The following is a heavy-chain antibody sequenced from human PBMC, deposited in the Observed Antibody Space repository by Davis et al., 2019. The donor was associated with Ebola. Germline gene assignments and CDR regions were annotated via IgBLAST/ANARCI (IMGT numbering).Heavy chain of an antibody. Sequence: GSLRLSCTVSGGSISSYYWSWIRQPPGKGLEWIGYIYYSGSTNYNPSLKSRVTISVDTSKNQFSLKLSPVTAADTAVYYCARGTGGNSYYWGQGTLVTVSS. CDR3: ARGTGGNSYY. J-gene: IGHJ4*02. D-gene: IGHD4-23*01. V-gene: IGHV4-59*01. CDR2: IYYSGST. CDR1: GGSISSYY.